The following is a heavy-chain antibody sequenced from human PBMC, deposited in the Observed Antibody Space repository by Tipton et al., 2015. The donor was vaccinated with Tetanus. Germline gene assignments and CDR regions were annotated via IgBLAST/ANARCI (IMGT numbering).Heavy chain of an antibody. CDR1: GYYLTNYG. D-gene: IGHD3-16*01. CDR3: AGDAGPAGGGSFDY. CDR2: IDPKSGDT. Sequence: QSGPEVKKPGASVRVSCTLSGYYLTNYGISWVRQAPGQGLEWMGWIDPKSGDTDFAQRFQGRVTMTRDSSISTVYMELSRLRSDDTASYYCAGDAGPAGGGSFDYWGQGTLVTVAS. V-gene: IGHV1-2*02. J-gene: IGHJ4*02.